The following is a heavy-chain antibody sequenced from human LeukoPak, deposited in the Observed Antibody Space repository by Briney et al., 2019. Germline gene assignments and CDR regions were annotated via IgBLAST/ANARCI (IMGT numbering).Heavy chain of an antibody. V-gene: IGHV3-23*01. D-gene: IGHD2-2*01. CDR2: TSGSGGST. Sequence: SGGSLRLSCAASGFTFSSYAMSWVRQAPGKGLEWVSATSGSGGSTYYADSVKGRFTISRDNSKNTLYLQLNSLRAEETAVYYCAKGGVYCSSTSCYPFDYWGQGALVTVSS. CDR1: GFTFSSYA. J-gene: IGHJ4*02. CDR3: AKGGVYCSSTSCYPFDY.